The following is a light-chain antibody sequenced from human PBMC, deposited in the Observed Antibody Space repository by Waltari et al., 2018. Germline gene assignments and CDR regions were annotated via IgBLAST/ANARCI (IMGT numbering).Light chain of an antibody. CDR1: ISNIGAHV. CDR2: YDD. Sequence: QSVLTQPPSASGAPRQKVTISCSGGISNIGAHVVSWYQHLPGKAPKLLIYYDDLLASGVSDRFSGSKSGTSASLAISGLQSEDEADYYCAAWDDSVNGLLFGGGTRVTVL. CDR3: AAWDDSVNGLL. V-gene: IGLV1-36*01. J-gene: IGLJ3*02.